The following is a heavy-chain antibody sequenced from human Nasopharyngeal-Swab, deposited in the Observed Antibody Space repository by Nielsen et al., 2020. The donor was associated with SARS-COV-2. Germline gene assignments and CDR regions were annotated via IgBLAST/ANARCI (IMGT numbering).Heavy chain of an antibody. J-gene: IGHJ4*02. V-gene: IGHV3-11*04. CDR3: ARVGIAVAGYFDY. CDR2: ISSSGSTI. Sequence: GESLKIACAASGFTFSDYYMSWIRQARGKGLEWVSYISSSGSTIYYADSVKGRFTISRDNAKNSLYLQMNSLRAEDTAVYYCARVGIAVAGYFDYWGQGTLVTVSS. CDR1: GFTFSDYY. D-gene: IGHD6-19*01.